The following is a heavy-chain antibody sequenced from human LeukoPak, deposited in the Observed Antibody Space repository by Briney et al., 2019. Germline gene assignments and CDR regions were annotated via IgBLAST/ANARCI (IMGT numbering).Heavy chain of an antibody. Sequence: ASVKVSCKASGGTFSSYAIGWVRQATGQGLEWMGWMNPNSGNTGYAQKFQGRVTITRNTSISTAYMELSSLRSEDTAVYYCARGNRYCSSTSCYTYWFDPWGQGTLVTVSS. J-gene: IGHJ5*02. CDR1: GGTFSSYA. V-gene: IGHV1-8*03. CDR2: MNPNSGNT. CDR3: ARGNRYCSSTSCYTYWFDP. D-gene: IGHD2-2*02.